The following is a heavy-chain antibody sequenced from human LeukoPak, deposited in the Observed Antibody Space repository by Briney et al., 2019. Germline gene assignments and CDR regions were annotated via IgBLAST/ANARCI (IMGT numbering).Heavy chain of an antibody. V-gene: IGHV1-69*02. CDR3: ARFASSGWSDY. J-gene: IGHJ4*02. Sequence: MGRIIPILGIANYAQKFQGRVTITADKSTCTAYMELSSLRSEDTAVYYCARFASSGWSDYWGQGTLVTVSS. D-gene: IGHD6-19*01. CDR2: IIPILGIA.